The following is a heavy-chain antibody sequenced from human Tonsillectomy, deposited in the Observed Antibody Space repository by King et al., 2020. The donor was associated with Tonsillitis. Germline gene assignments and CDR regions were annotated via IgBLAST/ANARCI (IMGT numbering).Heavy chain of an antibody. CDR2: SSGSGGST. D-gene: IGHD6-19*01. Sequence: VQLVESGGGLVQPGGSLRLSCAASGFTFSSYAMSWVRQAPGKGLEWVSASSGSGGSTYYADSVTGRFTISRDNSKNTLYLQMNSLRAEDTAAYYCAKDYSSGWCGDDAFDIWGQGTMVTVSS. CDR3: AKDYSSGWCGDDAFDI. CDR1: GFTFSSYA. V-gene: IGHV3-23*04. J-gene: IGHJ3*02.